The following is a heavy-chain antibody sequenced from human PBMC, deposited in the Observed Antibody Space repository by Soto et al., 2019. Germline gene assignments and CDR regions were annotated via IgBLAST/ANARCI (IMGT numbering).Heavy chain of an antibody. D-gene: IGHD3-10*01. CDR2: ISWNSVSI. CDR3: AKDMENGYNPYYYYGMDV. CDR1: GFNFNDYG. J-gene: IGHJ6*02. V-gene: IGHV3-9*01. Sequence: EVQLVESGGDLVQPGRSLRLSCAASGFNFNDYGMHWVQQAPGKGLEWVSSISWNSVSIGYADSVKGRFTISRDNAKNSLYLQMNSLRAEDTALYYCAKDMENGYNPYYYYGMDVWGQGTTVTVSS.